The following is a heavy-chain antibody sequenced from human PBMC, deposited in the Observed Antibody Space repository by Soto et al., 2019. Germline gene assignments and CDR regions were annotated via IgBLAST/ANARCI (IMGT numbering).Heavy chain of an antibody. CDR1: GFTVISHW. CDR3: ARVGGGGSGSHFDS. CDR2: ISSDGNSI. V-gene: IGHV3-74*01. Sequence: PGGSLRLSCAASGFTVISHWIHWVRQAPGKGLVWVARISSDGNSIVYADSVKGRFTLSRDNAENTLFLQMNSLRAEDTAVYYCARVGGGGSGSHFDSWGRGTLVTVSS. D-gene: IGHD1-26*01. J-gene: IGHJ4*02.